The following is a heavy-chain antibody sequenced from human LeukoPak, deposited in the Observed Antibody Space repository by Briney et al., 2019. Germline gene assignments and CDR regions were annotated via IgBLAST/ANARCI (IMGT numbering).Heavy chain of an antibody. Sequence: GGSLRLSCAASGFKFDDYGMHWVRQAPGKGLEWVSGINWNSGTTAYADSVKGRFTISRDNAKNSLYLQMSSLRVEDTALYYCAKDGSTSIYFYYMAVWGKGTTVTVSS. CDR1: GFKFDDYG. CDR3: AKDGSTSIYFYYMAV. D-gene: IGHD2-2*01. J-gene: IGHJ6*03. V-gene: IGHV3-9*01. CDR2: INWNSGTT.